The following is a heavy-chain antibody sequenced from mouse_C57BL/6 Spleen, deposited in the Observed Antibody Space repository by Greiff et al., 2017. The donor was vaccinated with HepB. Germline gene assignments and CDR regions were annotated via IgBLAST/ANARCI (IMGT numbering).Heavy chain of an antibody. CDR1: GYTFTDHT. Sequence: VKVVESDAELVKPGASVKISCKVSGYTFTDHTIHWMKQRPEQGLEWIGYIYPRDGSTKYNEKFKGKATLTADKSSSTAYMQLNSLTSEDSAVYFCASPYGSSYYFDYWGQGTTLTVSS. J-gene: IGHJ2*01. CDR2: IYPRDGST. V-gene: IGHV1-78*01. CDR3: ASPYGSSYYFDY. D-gene: IGHD1-1*01.